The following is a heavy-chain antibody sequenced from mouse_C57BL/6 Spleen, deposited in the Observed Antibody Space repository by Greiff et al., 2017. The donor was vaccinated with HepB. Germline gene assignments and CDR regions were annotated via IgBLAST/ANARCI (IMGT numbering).Heavy chain of an antibody. Sequence: EVKLVESGGGLVKPGGSLKLSCAASGFTFSDYGMHWVRQAPEKGLEWVAYISSGSSTIYYADTVKGRFTISRDNAKNTLFLQRTSLRSEDTAMYYCAREDYYGSSYLDYWGQGTTLTVSS. CDR2: ISSGSSTI. V-gene: IGHV5-17*01. CDR3: AREDYYGSSYLDY. J-gene: IGHJ2*01. D-gene: IGHD1-1*01. CDR1: GFTFSDYG.